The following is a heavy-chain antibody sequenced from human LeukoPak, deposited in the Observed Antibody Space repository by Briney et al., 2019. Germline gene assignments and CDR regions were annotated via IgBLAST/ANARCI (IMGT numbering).Heavy chain of an antibody. J-gene: IGHJ4*02. V-gene: IGHV3-66*01. CDR3: ARGSEYYYDSSGYSDY. D-gene: IGHD3-22*01. CDR1: GFTVSSNY. Sequence: GGSLRLSCAASGFTVSSNYMSWVRQAPGKGLEWVSVIYSGGSTYYADSVKGRFTISRDNSKNTLYLQMNSLRAEDTAVYYCARGSEYYYDSSGYSDYWGQGTPVTVSS. CDR2: IYSGGST.